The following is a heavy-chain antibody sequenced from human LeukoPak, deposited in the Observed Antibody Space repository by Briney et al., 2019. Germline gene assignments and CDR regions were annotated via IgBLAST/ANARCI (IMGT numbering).Heavy chain of an antibody. CDR2: INSVGSRR. V-gene: IGHV3-74*01. D-gene: IGHD3-22*01. CDR3: ARAAGGVGSDSSGYYCY. Sequence: GGSLRLSCAASGFTFSRYWMHWVRQAPGKGLVWVSCINSVGSRRSTADSVKARFTISTDNANNTLYLQMNSLSAEDTAVYYCARAAGGVGSDSSGYYCYWGQGHLVTVSS. J-gene: IGHJ4*02. CDR1: GFTFSRYW.